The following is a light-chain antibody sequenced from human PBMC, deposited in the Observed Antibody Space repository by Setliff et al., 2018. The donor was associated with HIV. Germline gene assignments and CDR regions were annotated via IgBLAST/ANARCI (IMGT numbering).Light chain of an antibody. CDR3: CSYTTSSTYV. CDR1: SSDVGNNNY. V-gene: IGLV2-14*01. J-gene: IGLJ1*01. CDR2: EVF. Sequence: LTQPASVSGSPGQSITIPCTGTSSDVGNNNYVSWFQHHPGKVPKLIIYEVFHRPSGVSNRFSASKSGNTASLTISGLQTDDEADYYCCSYTTSSTYVFGTGTKVTVL.